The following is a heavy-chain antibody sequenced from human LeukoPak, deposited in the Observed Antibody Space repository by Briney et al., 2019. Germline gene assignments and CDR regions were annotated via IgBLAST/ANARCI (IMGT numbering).Heavy chain of an antibody. CDR2: IYHSGST. D-gene: IGHD3-3*01. Sequence: SETLSLTCTVSGGSISSGGYSWSWIRQPPGKGLEWIGYIYHSGSTYYNPSLKSRVTISVDRSKNQFSLKLSSVTAADTAVYYCARLSITMKWFDPWGQGTLVTVSS. J-gene: IGHJ5*02. CDR1: GGSISSGGYS. V-gene: IGHV4-30-2*01. CDR3: ARLSITMKWFDP.